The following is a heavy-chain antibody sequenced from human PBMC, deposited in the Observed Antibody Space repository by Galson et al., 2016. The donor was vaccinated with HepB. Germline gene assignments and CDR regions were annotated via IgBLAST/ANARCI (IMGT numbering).Heavy chain of an antibody. CDR2: LYGGGIT. V-gene: IGHV3-53*01. CDR3: ARDPAAGVFDL. CDR1: GFTVSSHY. J-gene: IGHJ2*01. D-gene: IGHD6-13*01. Sequence: SLRLSCAASGFTVSSHYMSWVRQAPGKGLEWVSVLYGGGITHYADSVKGRFTISRDNSKNTLYLQMNNLRAEDTAVYYCARDPAAGVFDLWGRGTLVTVSS.